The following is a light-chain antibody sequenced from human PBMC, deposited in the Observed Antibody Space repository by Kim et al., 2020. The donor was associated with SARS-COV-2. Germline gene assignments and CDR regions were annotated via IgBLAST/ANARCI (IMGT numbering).Light chain of an antibody. J-gene: IGLJ1*01. Sequence: SYELTQPPSVSVSPGQTASITCSGDKLGDKYACWYQQKPGQSPVLVIYQDSKRSSGIPERFSGSNSGNTATLTISGTQAMDEADYYCQAWDSSTGHAVFGTGTKLTVL. CDR3: QAWDSSTGHAV. V-gene: IGLV3-1*01. CDR1: KLGDKY. CDR2: QDS.